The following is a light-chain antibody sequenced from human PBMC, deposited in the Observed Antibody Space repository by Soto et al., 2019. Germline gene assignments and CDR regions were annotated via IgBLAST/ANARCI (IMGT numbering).Light chain of an antibody. CDR1: QSVSSN. CDR2: GAS. J-gene: IGKJ4*01. Sequence: EIVMTQSPATLYVSPGERATLSCRASQSVSSNLAWYQQKPGQAPRLLIYGASTRATGIPARFSGSGSGTEFTLTISSLQSEDFALYYCQQYNNWPRTFGGGTKVEIK. V-gene: IGKV3-15*01. CDR3: QQYNNWPRT.